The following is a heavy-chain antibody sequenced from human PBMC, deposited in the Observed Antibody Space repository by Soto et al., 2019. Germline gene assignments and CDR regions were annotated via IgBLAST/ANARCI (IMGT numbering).Heavy chain of an antibody. V-gene: IGHV3-33*08. J-gene: IGHJ6*02. D-gene: IGHD6-13*01. CDR2: IWYDGSNK. CDR1: GFTFSSYA. CDR3: AREVRSSSWDNYSGMDD. Sequence: GGSLRLSCAASGFTFSSYAMHWVRQAPGKGLEWVAVIWYDGSNKYYGDSVKGRFTISRDNSKNTLYLQMNSLRADDTALYYCAREVRSSSWDNYSGMDDGGQGPTVTVSS.